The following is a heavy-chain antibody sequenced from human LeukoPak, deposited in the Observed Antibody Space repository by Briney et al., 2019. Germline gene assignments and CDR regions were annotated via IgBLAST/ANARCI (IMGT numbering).Heavy chain of an antibody. D-gene: IGHD3-22*01. J-gene: IGHJ4*02. CDR2: VFSGGST. CDR3: ARYYYDRSGYPYYLHY. CDR1: GFTFSAYA. Sequence: RAGGSLRLSCEPSGFTFSAYAMTWVRQAPGKGLEWVSVVFSGGSTNYTNSVKGRFTIPRDNPKNTVYLQMNSRRAEDTAVYYCARYYYDRSGYPYYLHYWGQGTLVTVSS. V-gene: IGHV3-53*01.